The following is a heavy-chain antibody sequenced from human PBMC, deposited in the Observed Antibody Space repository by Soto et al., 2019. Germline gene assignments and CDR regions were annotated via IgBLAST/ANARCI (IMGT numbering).Heavy chain of an antibody. CDR1: GGSLSPNY. CDR2: IYYSGTA. CDR3: ARDWASARSFDY. Sequence: PSETLSLTCTVSGGSLSPNYWTWIRQPPGKGLEWIAYIYYSGTATYNPSLNSRVAISLDMSKNQISLTLSSVTAADTAVYYCARDWASARSFDYWGQGTLVTVSS. J-gene: IGHJ4*02. D-gene: IGHD6-6*01. V-gene: IGHV4-59*12.